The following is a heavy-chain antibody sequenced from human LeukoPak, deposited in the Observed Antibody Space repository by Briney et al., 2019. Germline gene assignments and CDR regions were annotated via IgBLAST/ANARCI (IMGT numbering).Heavy chain of an antibody. J-gene: IGHJ4*02. Sequence: GGSLRLSCAASGFTFSSYAMLWVRQAPGKGLEWVAVISYDGSNKYYADSVKGRFTISRDNSKNTLYLQMNSLRAEDTAVYYCASDDSSGSIDYWGQGTLVTVSS. D-gene: IGHD3-22*01. CDR3: ASDDSSGSIDY. CDR1: GFTFSSYA. CDR2: ISYDGSNK. V-gene: IGHV3-30-3*01.